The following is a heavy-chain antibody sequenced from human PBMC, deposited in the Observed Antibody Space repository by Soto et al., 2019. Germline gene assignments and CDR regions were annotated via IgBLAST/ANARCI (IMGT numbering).Heavy chain of an antibody. CDR1: GFTFSSYG. V-gene: IGHV3-33*01. CDR3: ARDIRPPLRFGGNNWFDP. Sequence: QVQLVESGGGVVQPGRSLRLSCAASGFTFSSYGMHWVRQAPGKGLEWVAVIWYDGSNKYYADSVKGRFTISRDNSKNPLYLQMNSLRAERTAVYDCARDIRPPLRFGGNNWFDPWGQGTLVTVSA. J-gene: IGHJ5*02. D-gene: IGHD3-10*01. CDR2: IWYDGSNK.